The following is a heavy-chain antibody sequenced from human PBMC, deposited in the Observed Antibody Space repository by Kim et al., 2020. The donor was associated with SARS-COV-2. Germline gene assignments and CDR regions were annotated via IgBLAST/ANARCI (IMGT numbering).Heavy chain of an antibody. J-gene: IGHJ4*02. Sequence: SETLSLTCSVSGASITSYYWTWIRQSPGKAMEWIGYIHPTGGAFYNPSLKSRVTMPVDTSMKQFSLNLKSVTAADTAVYYCAKIVAGGATFEYWGQGSLGTVSS. CDR2: IHPTGGA. V-gene: IGHV4-4*08. CDR3: AKIVAGGATFEY. CDR1: GASITSYY. D-gene: IGHD5-12*01.